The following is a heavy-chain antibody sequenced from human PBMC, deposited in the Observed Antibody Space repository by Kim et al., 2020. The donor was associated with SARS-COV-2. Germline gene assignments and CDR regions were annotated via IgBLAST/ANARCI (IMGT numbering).Heavy chain of an antibody. CDR1: GFTFSSYA. D-gene: IGHD3-3*01. J-gene: IGHJ6*02. CDR3: ARDSAITIFGVVIINYYYGMAV. V-gene: IGHV3-64*01. Sequence: GGSLRLSCAASGFTFSSYAMHWVRQAPGKGLEYVSAISSNGGSTYYANSVKGRFTISRDNSKNTLYLQMGSLRAEYMAVYYCARDSAITIFGVVIINYYYGMAVWGQGTTVTVSS. CDR2: ISSNGGST.